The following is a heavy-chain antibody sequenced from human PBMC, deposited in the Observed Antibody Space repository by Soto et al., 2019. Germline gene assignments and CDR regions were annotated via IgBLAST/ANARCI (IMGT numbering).Heavy chain of an antibody. V-gene: IGHV3-21*02. CDR1: GFALTTYT. CDR3: VREDGVVGASSAFDS. J-gene: IGHJ4*02. Sequence: EVQLVESGGGLVAPGGSLRLSCVASGFALTTYTMNWVRQAPGTGLEWVSSINGRSNYKYYSDSVKGRFTVSRENAQNSLFLQMSRLGPEDTAVYYCVREDGVVGASSAFDSWGQGTLVTVSS. CDR2: INGRSNYK. D-gene: IGHD1-26*01.